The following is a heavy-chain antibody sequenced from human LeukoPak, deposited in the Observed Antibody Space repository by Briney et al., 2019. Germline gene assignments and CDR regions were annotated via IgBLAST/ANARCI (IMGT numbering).Heavy chain of an antibody. J-gene: IGHJ5*02. Sequence: GGSLRLSCAASGFTFSSYSMNWVRQAPGKGLEWVSSISSSSSYIYYADSVKGRFTISRDNAKTSLYLQMNRLRAEDTAVYYCARDPPAVGATEAWGQGTLVTVSS. CDR2: ISSSSSYI. CDR1: GFTFSSYS. D-gene: IGHD1-26*01. V-gene: IGHV3-21*01. CDR3: ARDPPAVGATEA.